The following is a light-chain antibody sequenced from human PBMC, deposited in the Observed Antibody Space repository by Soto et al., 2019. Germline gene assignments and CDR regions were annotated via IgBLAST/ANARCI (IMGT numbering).Light chain of an antibody. CDR2: PAS. V-gene: IGKV1-9*01. Sequence: DIELTQSPSFLSVSAGDRVTVSCRASQSVSSYLAWYQHKPGKAPKLLIYPASNREDGIPSRFSGSGSGTYFTLTISSLQSEDFATYYCQQRSNSPLTFGGGTKVDIK. J-gene: IGKJ4*01. CDR1: QSVSSY. CDR3: QQRSNSPLT.